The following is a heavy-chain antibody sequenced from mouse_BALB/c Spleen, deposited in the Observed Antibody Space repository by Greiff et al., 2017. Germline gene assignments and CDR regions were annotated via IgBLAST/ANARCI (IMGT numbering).Heavy chain of an antibody. Sequence: VQLQESGAELVRPGSSVKISCKASGYAFSSYWMNWVKQRPGQGLEWIGQIYPGDGDTNYNGKFKGKATLTADKSSSTAYMQLSSLTSEDSAVYFCARFLRGAMDYWGQGTSVTVSS. CDR3: ARFLRGAMDY. J-gene: IGHJ4*01. CDR2: IYPGDGDT. V-gene: IGHV1-80*01. CDR1: GYAFSSYW.